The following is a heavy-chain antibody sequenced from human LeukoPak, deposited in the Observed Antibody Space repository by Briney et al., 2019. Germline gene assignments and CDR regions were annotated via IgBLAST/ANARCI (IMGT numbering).Heavy chain of an antibody. CDR1: GFTFSSYW. CDR3: ARDGSYVGNWFDP. V-gene: IGHV3-7*01. J-gene: IGHJ5*02. CDR2: IKQDASER. D-gene: IGHD1-26*01. Sequence: PGGSLRLSCAASGFTFSSYWMTWVRQAPGKGLEWVANIKQDASERYYVDSVKGRFTISRDNAKNSLYLQMNSLRAEDTAVYFCARDGSYVGNWFDPWGQGTLVTVSS.